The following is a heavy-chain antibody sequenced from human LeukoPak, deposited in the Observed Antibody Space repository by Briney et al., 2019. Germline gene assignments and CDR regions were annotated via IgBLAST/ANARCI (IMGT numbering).Heavy chain of an antibody. CDR3: AKNSITMIVPKKYFQH. CDR2: ISGSGGST. D-gene: IGHD3-22*01. V-gene: IGHV3-23*01. CDR1: GFTFSSYA. J-gene: IGHJ1*01. Sequence: GGSLRLSCAASGFTFSSYAMSWVRQAPGKGLEWVSAISGSGGSTYYADSVKGRFTISRDNSKNTLYLQMNSLRAEDTAVYYCAKNSITMIVPKKYFQHWGQGTLVTVSS.